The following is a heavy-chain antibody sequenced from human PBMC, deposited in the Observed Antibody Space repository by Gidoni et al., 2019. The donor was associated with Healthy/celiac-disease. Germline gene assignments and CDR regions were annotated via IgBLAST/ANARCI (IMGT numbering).Heavy chain of an antibody. CDR1: GFTFSSYG. Sequence: QVQLVESGGGVVQPGRSLRLSCAASGFTFSSYGMHWVRQAPGKGLEWVAVISYDGSNKYYADSVKGRFTISRDNSKNTLYLQMNSLRAEYTAVYYCAKDADSSGYYDRWYFDLWGRGTLVTVSS. V-gene: IGHV3-30*18. CDR3: AKDADSSGYYDRWYFDL. D-gene: IGHD3-22*01. J-gene: IGHJ2*01. CDR2: ISYDGSNK.